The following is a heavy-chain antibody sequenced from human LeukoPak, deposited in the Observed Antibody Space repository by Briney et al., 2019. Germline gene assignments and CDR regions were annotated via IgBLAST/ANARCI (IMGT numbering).Heavy chain of an antibody. CDR3: ARSPPYYYDSSGYGSEY. CDR2: IYTSGST. CDR1: DGSISSYY. V-gene: IGHV4-4*07. Sequence: TSDTLSLTCTVSDGSISSYYWSWIRQPAGKGLEWIGRIYTSGSTNYNPSLKSRVTMSVDTSKNQFSLKLSSVTAADTAVYYCARSPPYYYDSSGYGSEYWGQGTLVTVSS. D-gene: IGHD3-22*01. J-gene: IGHJ4*02.